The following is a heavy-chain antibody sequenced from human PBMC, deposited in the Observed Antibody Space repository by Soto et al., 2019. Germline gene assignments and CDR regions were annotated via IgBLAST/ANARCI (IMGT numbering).Heavy chain of an antibody. J-gene: IGHJ5*02. V-gene: IGHV1-58*01. Sequence: SVKVSCKASGFTFTSSAVQWVRQARGQRLEWIGWIVVGSGNTNYAQKFQERVTITRDMSTSTAYMELSSLRSEDTAVYYCAAEFIYGSGTRSEFDPWGQGTLVTVSS. CDR3: AAEFIYGSGTRSEFDP. CDR1: GFTFTSSA. D-gene: IGHD3-10*01. CDR2: IVVGSGNT.